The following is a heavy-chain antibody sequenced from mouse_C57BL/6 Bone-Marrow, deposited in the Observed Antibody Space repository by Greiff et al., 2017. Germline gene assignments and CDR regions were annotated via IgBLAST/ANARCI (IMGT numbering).Heavy chain of an antibody. V-gene: IGHV5-6*01. J-gene: IGHJ2*01. CDR3: ASAPYYGSRGDY. Sequence: EVKVVESGGDLVKPGGSLKLSCAASGFTFSSYGMSWVRQTPDKRLEWVATISSGGSYTYYPDSVKGRFTISRDNAKNTLYLQMSSLKSEDTAMYYCASAPYYGSRGDYWGQGATLTVSS. CDR2: ISSGGSYT. CDR1: GFTFSSYG. D-gene: IGHD1-1*01.